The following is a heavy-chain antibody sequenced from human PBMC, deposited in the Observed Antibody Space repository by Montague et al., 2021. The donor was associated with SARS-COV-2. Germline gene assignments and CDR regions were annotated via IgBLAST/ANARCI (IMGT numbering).Heavy chain of an antibody. Sequence: SETLSLTCTVSGGSISSSYWSWIRPPPGKGLESIGYICYSGSTNYNPSIKTRVTISVDKSKNQFSLKLSSVTAADTAVYYCARGIFTIPFIPAHYYMEVWGTVTPVSVAS. CDR1: GGSISSSY. CDR3: ARGIFTIPFIPAHYYMEV. CDR2: ICYSGST. V-gene: IGHV4-59*01. J-gene: IGHJ6*03. D-gene: IGHD3-3*01.